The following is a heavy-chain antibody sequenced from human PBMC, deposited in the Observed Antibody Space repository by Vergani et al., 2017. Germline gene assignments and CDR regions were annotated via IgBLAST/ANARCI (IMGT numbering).Heavy chain of an antibody. CDR2: IYSGGST. CDR3: AREDYGCNSGAFDI. J-gene: IGHJ3*02. V-gene: IGHV3-53*01. D-gene: IGHD4-23*01. CDR1: GFTVSCNY. Sequence: EVQLVESGGGLIQPGGSLRLSCAASGFTVSCNYMSWVRQAPGKGLEWVSVIYSGGSTYYAEPVKGRYTISRDNSKNTLYLQMNSLRAEDTAVYYCAREDYGCNSGAFDIWGQGTMVTVSS.